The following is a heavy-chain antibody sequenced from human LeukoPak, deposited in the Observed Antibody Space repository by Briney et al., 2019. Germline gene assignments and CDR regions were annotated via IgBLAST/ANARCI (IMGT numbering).Heavy chain of an antibody. V-gene: IGHV3-33*01. J-gene: IGHJ4*02. D-gene: IGHD3-22*01. CDR2: IWNDGSET. CDR3: ARDRFDSSGYGTFDY. CDR1: GFIFSNYG. Sequence: GGSLRLSCAASGFIFSNYGMHWVRQAPGKRLEWVAVIWNDGSETFHADSVKGRFRIARDNSKNTLYLLMDSLRAEDTAVYYCARDRFDSSGYGTFDYWGQGTLVTVSS.